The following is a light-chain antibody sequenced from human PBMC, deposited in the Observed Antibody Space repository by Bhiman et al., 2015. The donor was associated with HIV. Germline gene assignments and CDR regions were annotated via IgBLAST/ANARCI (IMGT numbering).Light chain of an antibody. CDR2: GNT. V-gene: IGLV1-40*01. Sequence: QPVLTQPPSVSGAPGQRVTISCTGSSSNIGAGYDVHWYQQLPGTAPKLLIYGNTNRPSGVPDRFSGSKSGTSASLAITGLQADDEADYYCSSLTSSLTYVFGTGTNVTVL. CDR1: SSNIGAGYD. J-gene: IGLJ1*01. CDR3: SSLTSSLTYV.